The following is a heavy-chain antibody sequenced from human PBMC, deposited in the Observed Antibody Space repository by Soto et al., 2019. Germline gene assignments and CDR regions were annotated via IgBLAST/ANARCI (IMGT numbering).Heavy chain of an antibody. D-gene: IGHD3-10*01. CDR3: ATGEMESYGSGSTQDY. V-gene: IGHV1-69*01. Sequence: QVQLVQSGAEVKKPGSSVKVSCKASGGTFSSYAISWVRQAPGQGLEWMGGIIPIFGTANYAQKFQGRVTITAEESTSTAYMGLSSLRSEDTAVYYCATGEMESYGSGSTQDYWGQGTLVTVSS. J-gene: IGHJ4*02. CDR1: GGTFSSYA. CDR2: IIPIFGTA.